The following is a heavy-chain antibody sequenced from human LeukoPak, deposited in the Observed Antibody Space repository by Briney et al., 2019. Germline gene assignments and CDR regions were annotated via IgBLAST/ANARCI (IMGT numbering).Heavy chain of an antibody. CDR2: MNPNSGNT. V-gene: IGHV1-8*01. D-gene: IGHD3-10*01. CDR1: GYTFTSYD. CDR3: ARGLGYYGSGSYSY. Sequence: ASVKVSCKASGYTFTSYDINWVRQATGRGLAWMGWMNPNSGNTGYAQKFQGRVTMTRNTSISTAYMELSSLRSEDTAVYYCARGLGYYGSGSYSYWGQGTLVTVSS. J-gene: IGHJ4*02.